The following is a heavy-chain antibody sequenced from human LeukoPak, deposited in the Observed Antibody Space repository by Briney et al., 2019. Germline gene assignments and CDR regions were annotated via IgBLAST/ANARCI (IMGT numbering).Heavy chain of an antibody. J-gene: IGHJ4*02. CDR3: ARDRIRTYYYGSGSPPGFDY. CDR2: IYYSGST. Sequence: SETLSLTCTVSGGSISSSSYYWGWIRQPPGKGLEWIGSIYYSGSTYYNPSLKSRVTISVDTSKNQFSLKLSSVTAADTAVYYCARDRIRTYYYGSGSPPGFDYWGQGTLVTVSS. CDR1: GGSISSSSYY. D-gene: IGHD3-10*01. V-gene: IGHV4-39*07.